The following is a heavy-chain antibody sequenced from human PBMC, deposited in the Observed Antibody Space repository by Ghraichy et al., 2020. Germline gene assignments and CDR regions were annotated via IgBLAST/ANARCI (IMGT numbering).Heavy chain of an antibody. Sequence: SQTLSLTCAVYGGSLSDYYWSWIRQTPGEGLEWIGEISHRGSTNYNPSLKSRVTVSVDTSKDQFSLKLRSATAADTAVYYCARDPPVTATAQFDYWGQGILVTVSS. D-gene: IGHD2-21*02. CDR3: ARDPPVTATAQFDY. CDR2: ISHRGST. V-gene: IGHV4-34*01. CDR1: GGSLSDYY. J-gene: IGHJ4*02.